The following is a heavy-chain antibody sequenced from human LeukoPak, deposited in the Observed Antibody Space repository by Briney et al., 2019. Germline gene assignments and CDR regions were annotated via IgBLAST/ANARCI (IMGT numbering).Heavy chain of an antibody. V-gene: IGHV1-2*02. CDR2: INPNSGGT. CDR1: GYTFTGYY. Sequence: ASVKVSCKASGYTFTGYYMHWVRQAPGQGLEWMGWINPNSGGTNYAQKFQGRVTMTRDTSISTAYMELSRLRSDDTAVYYCASLKNYYDSSGYLVTDAFVWGQGTMVTVSS. D-gene: IGHD3-22*01. J-gene: IGHJ3*01. CDR3: ASLKNYYDSSGYLVTDAFV.